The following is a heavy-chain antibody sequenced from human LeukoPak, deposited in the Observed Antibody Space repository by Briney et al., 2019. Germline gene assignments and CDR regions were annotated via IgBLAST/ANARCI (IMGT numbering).Heavy chain of an antibody. V-gene: IGHV3-7*01. Sequence: GGSLRLSCAASGFTVSSNYMSWVRQAPGKGLEWAANIKQDGSEKYYVDSVKGRFTISRDNAKNSLYLQMNSLRAEDTAVYYCARDQVRATYSNYYYYYMDVWGKGTTVTVSS. CDR1: GFTVSSNY. CDR3: ARDQVRATYSNYYYYYMDV. D-gene: IGHD3-10*01. J-gene: IGHJ6*03. CDR2: IKQDGSEK.